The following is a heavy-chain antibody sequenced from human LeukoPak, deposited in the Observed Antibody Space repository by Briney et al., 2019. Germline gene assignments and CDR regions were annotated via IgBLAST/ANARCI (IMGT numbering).Heavy chain of an antibody. CDR1: GGTFSSYA. CDR2: IIPIFGTA. CDR3: AGHEYFDWLLLAPRNGIHYYYYMDV. J-gene: IGHJ6*03. D-gene: IGHD3-9*01. Sequence: ASVKVSCKASGGTFSSYAISWVRQAPGQGLEWMGGIIPIFGTANYAQKFQGRVTITADKSTSTAYMELSSLRSEDTAVYYCAGHEYFDWLLLAPRNGIHYYYYMDVWGKGTTVTVSS. V-gene: IGHV1-69*06.